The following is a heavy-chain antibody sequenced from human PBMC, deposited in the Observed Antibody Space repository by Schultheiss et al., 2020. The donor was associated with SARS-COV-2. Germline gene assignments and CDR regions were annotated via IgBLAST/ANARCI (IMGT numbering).Heavy chain of an antibody. J-gene: IGHJ4*02. CDR2: ISSSGSTI. CDR1: GFTFSSYA. CDR3: ASTASSGWSY. D-gene: IGHD6-19*01. V-gene: IGHV3-48*04. Sequence: GGSLRLSCAASGFTFSSYAMSWVRQAPGKGLEWVSYISSSGSTIYYADSVKGRFTISRDNAKNSLYLQMNSLRAEDTAVYYCASTASSGWSYWGQGTLVTVSS.